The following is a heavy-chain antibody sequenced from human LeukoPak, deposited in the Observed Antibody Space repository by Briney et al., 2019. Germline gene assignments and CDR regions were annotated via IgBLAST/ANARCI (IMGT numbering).Heavy chain of an antibody. Sequence: SETLSLTCTVSGGSISSSGYYWSWIRQPPGKGLEWIGYIYYSGSTNYNPSLKSRVTISVDTSKNQFSLKLSSVTAADTAVYYCAREVPTGDWFDPWGQGTLVTVSS. V-gene: IGHV4-61*08. CDR2: IYYSGST. J-gene: IGHJ5*02. CDR1: GGSISSSGYY. CDR3: AREVPTGDWFDP.